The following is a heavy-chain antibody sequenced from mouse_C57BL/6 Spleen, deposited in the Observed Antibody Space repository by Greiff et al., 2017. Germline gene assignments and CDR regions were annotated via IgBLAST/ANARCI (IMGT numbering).Heavy chain of an antibody. CDR1: GYSFTGYY. Sequence: VQLKQSGPELVKPGASVKISCKASGYSFTGYYMNWVKQSPEKRLEWIGEINPSTGGTTYNQKFKAKATLTVDNSYNTAYLQLKSLTSEDAAVYYWASHYGSSYVDYWGQGTTLTVAS. J-gene: IGHJ2*01. D-gene: IGHD1-1*01. CDR3: ASHYGSSYVDY. V-gene: IGHV1-42*01. CDR2: INPSTGGT.